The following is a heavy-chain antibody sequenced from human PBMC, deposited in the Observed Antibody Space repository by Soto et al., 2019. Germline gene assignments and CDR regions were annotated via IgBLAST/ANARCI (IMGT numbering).Heavy chain of an antibody. Sequence: PSETLSLTCTVSGGSISSGGYYWSWIRQHPGKGLEWIGYIYYSGSTYYNPSLKSRVTISVDTSKNQFSLKLSSVTAADTAMYYCARARLRAVYAFDIWGQGTMVTV. CDR2: IYYSGST. V-gene: IGHV4-31*02. CDR3: ARARLRAVYAFDI. J-gene: IGHJ3*02. D-gene: IGHD5-12*01. CDR1: GGSISSGGYY.